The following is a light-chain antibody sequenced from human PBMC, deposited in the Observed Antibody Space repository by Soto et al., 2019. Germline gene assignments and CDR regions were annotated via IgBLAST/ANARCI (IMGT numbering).Light chain of an antibody. Sequence: EIVMTQSPGTLSLSPGERATLSCRASQSVSSSYLAWYQQKPGQAPRLLIYGASSRATGIPDRFSGSGSGTDFTLTISSLQSEDFAIYYCQQYNNWPRNTFGQGTKVDI. J-gene: IGKJ2*01. CDR3: QQYNNWPRNT. V-gene: IGKV3D-15*01. CDR2: GAS. CDR1: QSVSSS.